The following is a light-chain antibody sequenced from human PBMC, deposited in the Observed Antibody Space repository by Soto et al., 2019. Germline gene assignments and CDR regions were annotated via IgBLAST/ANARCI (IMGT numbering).Light chain of an antibody. J-gene: IGLJ3*02. CDR2: DVS. V-gene: IGLV2-14*01. CDR3: SSYTSSSTLLE. CDR1: SSDVGGYNY. Sequence: QSVLTQPASVSGSPGQSITISCTGTSSDVGGYNYVSWYQQHPGKAPKLMIYDVSNRPSGVSNRFSGSKSGNTASLTISGLQAEDEADYYCSSYTSSSTLLEFGGGTKLNRP.